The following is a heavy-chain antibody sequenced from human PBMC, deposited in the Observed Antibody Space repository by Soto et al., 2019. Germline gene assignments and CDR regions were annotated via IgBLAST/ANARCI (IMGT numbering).Heavy chain of an antibody. V-gene: IGHV1-24*01. CDR1: GYTLTELS. J-gene: IGHJ4*02. Sequence: ASVKVSCKVSGYTLTELSIHWVRQAPGKGLEWMGGFDPEDGETKSAQKFQGRVTITRDTSASTAYMELSSLRSEDTAVYYCARHSSSWSFDYWAQGTLVTVSS. D-gene: IGHD6-13*01. CDR3: ARHSSSWSFDY. CDR2: FDPEDGET.